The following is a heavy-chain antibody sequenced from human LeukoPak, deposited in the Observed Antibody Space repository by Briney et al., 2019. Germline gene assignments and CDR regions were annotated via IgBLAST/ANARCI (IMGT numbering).Heavy chain of an antibody. CDR2: INHSGST. CDR3: ARGYGDPTDKFDY. CDR1: GGSFSGYY. Sequence: PSETLSLTCAVYGGSFSGYYWSWIRQPPGKGLEWIGEINHSGSTNYNPSLKSRVTISVDTSKNRFSLKLSSVTAADTAVYYCARGYGDPTDKFDYWGQGTLVTVSS. J-gene: IGHJ4*02. D-gene: IGHD4-17*01. V-gene: IGHV4-34*01.